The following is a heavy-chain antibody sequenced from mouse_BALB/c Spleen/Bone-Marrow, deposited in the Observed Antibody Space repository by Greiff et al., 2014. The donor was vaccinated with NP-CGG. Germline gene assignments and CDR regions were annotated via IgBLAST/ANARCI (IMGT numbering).Heavy chain of an antibody. CDR3: AKQYGNYDWYFDA. CDR2: IWGGGST. V-gene: IGHV2-6-5*01. Sequence: VKLVESGPGLVAPSQSLSITCTVSGFSLNDYGVSWIRQPPGKGLEWLGVIWGGGSTYYNSALKSRLSISKDNSKSQVFLKMNSLQTDDTAMYYCAKQYGNYDWYFDAWGAGTTVTVSS. CDR1: GFSLNDYG. D-gene: IGHD2-1*01. J-gene: IGHJ1*01.